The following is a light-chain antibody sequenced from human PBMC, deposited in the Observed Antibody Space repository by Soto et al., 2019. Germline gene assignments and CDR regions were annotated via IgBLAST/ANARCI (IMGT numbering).Light chain of an antibody. CDR2: QIS. J-gene: IGKJ1*01. V-gene: IGKV2-24*01. CDR1: QSLVHSDGNTY. CDR3: MQATQFPWT. Sequence: DIVMTQTPLSSPVTLGQPASVTCRSSQSLVHSDGNTYLSWLHQRPGQPPRHLINQISDRFSGVPDRFSGSGAGTDFTLKISRVESEDVGVYYCMQATQFPWTFGQGTKVEIK.